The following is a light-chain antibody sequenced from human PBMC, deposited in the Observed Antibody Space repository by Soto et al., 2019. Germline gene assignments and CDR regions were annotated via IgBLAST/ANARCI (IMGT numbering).Light chain of an antibody. Sequence: DIQLTQYPSTLSGSVGDRVTITCRESQTISSWLAWYQQKPGKAPKLLIYKASTLKSGVPSRFSGSGSGTEFTLTIIILQPDDFATYYCQHYNSYSEAFGQGTKV. CDR2: KAS. J-gene: IGKJ1*01. CDR3: QHYNSYSEA. V-gene: IGKV1-5*03. CDR1: QTISSW.